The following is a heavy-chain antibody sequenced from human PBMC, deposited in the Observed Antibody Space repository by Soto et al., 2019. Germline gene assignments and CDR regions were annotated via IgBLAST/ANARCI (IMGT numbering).Heavy chain of an antibody. CDR2: ISDDGSNK. V-gene: IGHV3-30*18. D-gene: IGHD4-17*01. J-gene: IGHJ4*02. CDR3: AKDSHGDYVEYFDY. Sequence: QVQLVESGGGVVQPGRSLRLSCADSGFTLSSYGMHWVRQAPGKGLERVAVISDDGSNKYYADSVEGLFTISSHNSKNTQDLQMNSLRAEATAVYYGAKDSHGDYVEYFDYLGQGTLVTVSS. CDR1: GFTLSSYG.